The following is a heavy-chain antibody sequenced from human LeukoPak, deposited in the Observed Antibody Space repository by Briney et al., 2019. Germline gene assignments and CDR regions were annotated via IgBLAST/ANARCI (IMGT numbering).Heavy chain of an antibody. CDR2: FHSSGST. CDR3: ARVIGVIAVSGTSWFDP. Sequence: SETLSLTCTVSGGSVSSHYWGWIRQAPGKGLEWIGYFHSSGSTNYNPSLKSRVTISVDTSKNQFSLKVSSVTAADTAVYYCARVIGVIAVSGTSWFDPWGQGTLVTVSS. V-gene: IGHV4-59*02. CDR1: GGSVSSHY. D-gene: IGHD6-19*01. J-gene: IGHJ5*02.